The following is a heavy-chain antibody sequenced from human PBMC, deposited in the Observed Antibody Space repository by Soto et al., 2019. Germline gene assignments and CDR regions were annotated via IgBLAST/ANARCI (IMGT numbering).Heavy chain of an antibody. V-gene: IGHV1-18*01. CDR3: ARDTSRIAVAVDFDS. Sequence: QVQLVQSGAEVKKPGASVKVSCKTSGYSFTDYSITWVRQAPGQGLEWMGWISAYNGNTYYAQKLRGRIAMTTDTSTSTAYMELRSLRSDDTAVYYCARDTSRIAVAVDFDSWGQGTLLTVSS. CDR1: GYSFTDYS. J-gene: IGHJ4*02. D-gene: IGHD6-19*01. CDR2: ISAYNGNT.